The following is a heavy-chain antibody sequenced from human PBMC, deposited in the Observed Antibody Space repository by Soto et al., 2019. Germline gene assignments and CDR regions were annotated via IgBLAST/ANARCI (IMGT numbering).Heavy chain of an antibody. V-gene: IGHV3-33*01. D-gene: IGHD1-26*01. CDR3: ARASVGANFYYYYGMDV. CDR2: IWYDGSNK. J-gene: IGHJ6*02. CDR1: GFTFSSYG. Sequence: QVQLVESGGGVVQPGRSLRLSCAASGFTFSSYGMHWVRQAPGKGLEWVAVIWYDGSNKYYADSVKGRFTISRDNSKNTLYLQMNSLRAEDTAVYYCARASVGANFYYYYGMDVWGQGTTLTVSS.